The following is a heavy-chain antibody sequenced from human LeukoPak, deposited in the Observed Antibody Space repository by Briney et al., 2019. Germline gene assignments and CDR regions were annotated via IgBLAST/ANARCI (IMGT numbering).Heavy chain of an antibody. D-gene: IGHD3-22*01. CDR3: ARYITMTSNDY. CDR1: GFTFSSYS. J-gene: IGHJ4*02. V-gene: IGHV3-21*01. Sequence: GGSLRLSCAASGFTFSSYSMNWVRQAPGKGLEWVSSNSSSSSYIYYADSVKGRFTTSRDNAKNSLYLQMNSLRAEDTAVYYCARYITMTSNDYWGQGTLVTVSS. CDR2: NSSSSSYI.